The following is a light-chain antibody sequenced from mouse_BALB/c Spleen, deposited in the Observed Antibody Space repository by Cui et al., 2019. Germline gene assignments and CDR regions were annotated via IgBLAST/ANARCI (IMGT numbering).Light chain of an antibody. J-gene: IGKJ2*01. V-gene: IGKV6-23*01. CDR2: WAS. CDR3: QQYSSYPLT. CDR1: QDVGTA. Sequence: DIVMTQSHKFMSTSVGDRVSITCKASQDVGTAVAWYQQKPGQSPKLLIYWASTRRTGVPDRFTGSGSGTDFTLTISNVQSEDLADYFCQQYSSYPLTFGGGTKLEIK.